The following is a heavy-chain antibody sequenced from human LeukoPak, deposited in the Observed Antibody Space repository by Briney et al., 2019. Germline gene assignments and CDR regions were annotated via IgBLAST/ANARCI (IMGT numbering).Heavy chain of an antibody. J-gene: IGHJ5*02. CDR1: GYTFTSYY. V-gene: IGHV1-46*01. Sequence: ASVKVSCKASGYTFTSYYMHWVRQAPGQGLEWMEIINPSGGSTSYAQKFQGRVTMTRDMSTSTDYMELSSLRSEGTAVYYCARDNSVEDTAWWFDPWGQGTLVTVSS. D-gene: IGHD4-23*01. CDR3: ARDNSVEDTAWWFDP. CDR2: INPSGGST.